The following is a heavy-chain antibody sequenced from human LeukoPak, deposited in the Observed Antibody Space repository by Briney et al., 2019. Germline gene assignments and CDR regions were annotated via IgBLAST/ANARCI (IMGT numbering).Heavy chain of an antibody. Sequence: ASETLSLTCTVSGGSISMNSYYWTWVRQPPGKGLEWIGSIYHSGSTYYNPSLKSRVTISVDTSKNQFSLKLSSVTAADTAVYYCARGATVTRFDYWGQGTLVTVSS. CDR2: IYHSGST. V-gene: IGHV4-39*07. CDR1: GGSISMNSYY. D-gene: IGHD4-17*01. J-gene: IGHJ4*02. CDR3: ARGATVTRFDY.